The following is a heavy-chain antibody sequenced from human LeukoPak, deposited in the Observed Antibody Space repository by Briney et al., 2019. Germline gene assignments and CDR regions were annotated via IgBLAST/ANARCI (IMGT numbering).Heavy chain of an antibody. CDR2: ISGSGGNT. J-gene: IGHJ5*02. CDR1: GFTFSSYA. V-gene: IGHV3-23*01. CDR3: AKPPGGSYSFTFNWFDP. D-gene: IGHD1-26*01. Sequence: GGSLRLSCAASGFTFSSYAMSWVRQAPGKGLEWVSAISGSGGNTYYADSVKGRFTISRDNSKNTLYLQMNSLRAEDTAVYYCAKPPGGSYSFTFNWFDPWGQGTLVTVSS.